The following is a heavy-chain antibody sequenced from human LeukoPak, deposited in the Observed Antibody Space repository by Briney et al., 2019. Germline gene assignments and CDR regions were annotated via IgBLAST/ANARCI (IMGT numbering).Heavy chain of an antibody. J-gene: IGHJ4*02. Sequence: GGSLRLSGAASGFTFNSYWMHWVRQAPGKGLVWVSRINSDGSSTNYSDSVKGRFTISRDNAKSTLYLQMNSLRVEDTAVYYCARCYYDSSGYCNGVDYWGQGTLVIVSS. CDR1: GFTFNSYW. D-gene: IGHD3-22*01. V-gene: IGHV3-74*01. CDR2: INSDGSST. CDR3: ARCYYDSSGYCNGVDY.